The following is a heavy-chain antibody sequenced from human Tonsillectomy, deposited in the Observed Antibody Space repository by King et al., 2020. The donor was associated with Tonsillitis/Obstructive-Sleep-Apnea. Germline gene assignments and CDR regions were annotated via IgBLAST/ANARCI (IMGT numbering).Heavy chain of an antibody. J-gene: IGHJ6*02. V-gene: IGHV1-69*10. CDR1: GGTFSSYA. CDR3: ARLNVDTAMVTSRYVLYGTEL. D-gene: IGHD5-18*01. CDR2: IIPILGIA. Sequence: QLVQSGAEVKKPGSSVKVSCKASGGTFSSYAISWVRQAPGQGLEWMGGIIPILGIANYAQKFQGRVTITADKSTSKAYMELSSLRSEDTAVYYCARLNVDTAMVTSRYVLYGTELWGLGTTVTVSS.